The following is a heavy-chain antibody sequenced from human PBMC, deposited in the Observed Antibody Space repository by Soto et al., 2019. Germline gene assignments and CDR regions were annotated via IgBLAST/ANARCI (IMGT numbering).Heavy chain of an antibody. J-gene: IGHJ6*02. CDR1: GYTFTRYG. V-gene: IGHV1-18*01. CDR3: ARGIQGDYYYGMDV. D-gene: IGHD5-18*01. CDR2: ISGYNGDT. Sequence: ASVKVSCKASGYTFTRYGISWVRQAPGQGLEWMGWISGYNGDTNYAQKFQGRVSMTIDTSTTTAYMELTSLTSDDTSVYYCARGIQGDYYYGMDVWGQGTTVTVSS.